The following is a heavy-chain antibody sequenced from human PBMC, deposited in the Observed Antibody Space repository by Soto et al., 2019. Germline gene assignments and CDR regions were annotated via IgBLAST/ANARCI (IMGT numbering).Heavy chain of an antibody. CDR2: MNPNSGNT. D-gene: IGHD6-19*01. CDR3: ARGQQWLDDAFDI. CDR1: GYTFTSYD. Sequence: GASVKVSCKASGYTFTSYDINWVRQATGQGLERMGWMNPNSGNTGYAQKFQGRVTMTRNTSISTAYMELSSLRSEDTAVYYCARGQQWLDDAFDIWRQGTMVTVS. J-gene: IGHJ3*02. V-gene: IGHV1-8*01.